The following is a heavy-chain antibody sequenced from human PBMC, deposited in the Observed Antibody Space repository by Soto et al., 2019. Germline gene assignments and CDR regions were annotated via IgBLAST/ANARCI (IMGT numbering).Heavy chain of an antibody. D-gene: IGHD3-3*01. V-gene: IGHV1-18*01. J-gene: IGHJ4*02. CDR3: ARDRLVTYYDFWSGYYSVDY. CDR1: GYXXTSYG. Sequence: QVQLVXXXAEVKKPGASVKVSCKASGYXXTSYGINWVRQAPGXXXXXXXXXXAYNGNTNYAQKLQGRVTMTTDTSTSTAYMELRSLRSDDTAVYYCARDRLVTYYDFWSGYYSVDYWGQGTLVTVSS. CDR2: XXAYNGNT.